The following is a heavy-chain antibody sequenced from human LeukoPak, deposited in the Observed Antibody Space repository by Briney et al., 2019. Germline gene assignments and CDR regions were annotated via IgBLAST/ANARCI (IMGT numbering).Heavy chain of an antibody. V-gene: IGHV1-18*01. CDR1: GYTFTSYG. CDR3: ATGVYIPYFDY. CDR2: ISTYNGNT. Sequence: ASVKVSCKASGYTFTSYGITWVRQAPGQGLEWMEWISTYNGNTNYAQKLQGRVTMTTDTSTSTAYMELRSLRSDDTAVYYCATGVYIPYFDYWGQGTLVTVSS. D-gene: IGHD5/OR15-5a*01. J-gene: IGHJ4*02.